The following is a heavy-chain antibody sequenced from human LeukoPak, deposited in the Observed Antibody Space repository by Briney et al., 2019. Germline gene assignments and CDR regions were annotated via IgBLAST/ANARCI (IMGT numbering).Heavy chain of an antibody. D-gene: IGHD3-3*01. V-gene: IGHV1-69*05. Sequence: GASVKVSCKASGGTFSSYAISWVRQAPGQWLEWMGGIIPIFGTANYAQKFQGRVTITTDESTSTAYMELSSLRSEDTAVYYCAADFWSGYWSLGWFDPWGQGTLVTVSS. CDR2: IIPIFGTA. CDR3: AADFWSGYWSLGWFDP. CDR1: GGTFSSYA. J-gene: IGHJ5*02.